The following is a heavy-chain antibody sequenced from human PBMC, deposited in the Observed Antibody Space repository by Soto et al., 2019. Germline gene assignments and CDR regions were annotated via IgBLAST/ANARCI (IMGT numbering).Heavy chain of an antibody. V-gene: IGHV3-30*18. Sequence: QVHLVESGGGVVQPGRSLRLSCAASGFSFSSYDMHWVRQAPGKGLEWVAMISYDGSDKYFSDSVKGRLPISRDNSKNTVSLEMNSLRTKDTAAYYCAKGVPSPTQHAFDIWGQGTMVTVSS. CDR3: AKGVPSPTQHAFDI. CDR1: GFSFSSYD. CDR2: ISYDGSDK. J-gene: IGHJ3*02.